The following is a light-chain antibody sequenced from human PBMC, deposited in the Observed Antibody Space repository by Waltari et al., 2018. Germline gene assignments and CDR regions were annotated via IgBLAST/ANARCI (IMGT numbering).Light chain of an antibody. CDR2: YDS. CDR3: QVWDNTSDHV. J-gene: IGLJ1*01. Sequence: SYVLAQPHSVSVAPGETARITCAGSDIRRKSGHWYQQKPGQAPRLVIYYDSARPSGIPERFSGSNSGNTSTLTISRVEAGDEADYYCQVWDNTSDHVFGTGTTVTVL. V-gene: IGLV3-21*04. CDR1: DIRRKS.